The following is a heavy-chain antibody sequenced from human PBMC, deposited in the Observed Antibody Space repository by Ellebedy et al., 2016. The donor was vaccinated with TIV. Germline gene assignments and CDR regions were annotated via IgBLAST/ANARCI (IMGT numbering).Heavy chain of an antibody. J-gene: IGHJ5*02. D-gene: IGHD6-13*01. Sequence: PGGSLTLSCAGSGFNVGADSMNWVRQAPGQGLERSSGITAAGERIYYAAYVKGRFTISRDNARTILYLHMNSLRDEDTAVYHCASRAASWYPDNKPFDPWGQGSPVTVSS. CDR2: ITAAGERI. CDR1: GFNVGADS. V-gene: IGHV3-48*02. CDR3: ASRAASWYPDNKPFDP.